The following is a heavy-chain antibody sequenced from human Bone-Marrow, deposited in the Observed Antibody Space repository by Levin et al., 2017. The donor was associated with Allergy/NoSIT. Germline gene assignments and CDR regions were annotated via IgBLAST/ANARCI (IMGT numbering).Heavy chain of an antibody. CDR2: INPSGGST. CDR1: GYTFTSYY. D-gene: IGHD2-15*01. V-gene: IGHV1-46*01. Sequence: GASVKVSCKASGYTFTSYYMHWVRQAPGQGPEWMGIINPSGGSTSYAQKFQGRVTMTRDTSTSTVYMELSSLRSEDTAVYYCARDLYCSGGSCDSLTLDYWGQGTLVTVSS. J-gene: IGHJ4*02. CDR3: ARDLYCSGGSCDSLTLDY.